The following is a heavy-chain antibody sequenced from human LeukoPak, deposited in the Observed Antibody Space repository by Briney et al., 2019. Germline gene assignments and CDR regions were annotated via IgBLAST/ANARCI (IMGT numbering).Heavy chain of an antibody. CDR1: GYTVAAYY. CDR3: ARHRNSQTMAAGDN. V-gene: IGHV1-2*02. D-gene: IGHD4/OR15-4a*01. Sequence: ALVKVSCKTSGYTVAAYYIHWVRQAPGQGLEWMGWINPNTGGPYYAQKFQGRVTMTWDTSTTTAYMELTSVTSDDTAIYYCARHRNSQTMAAGDNWGQGTLVTVSS. J-gene: IGHJ4*02. CDR2: INPNTGGP.